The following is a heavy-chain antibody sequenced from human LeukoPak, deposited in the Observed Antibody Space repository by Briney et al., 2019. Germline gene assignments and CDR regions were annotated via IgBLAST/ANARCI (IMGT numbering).Heavy chain of an antibody. CDR3: AKNFGPGKAFYDH. Sequence: GGSLRLSCAASGFTFSSYWMSWVRQAPGKGLEWVANIKQDGSEKYYVDSVKGRFTTSRDNSKNTLYLQMNSLRAEDTAMYYYAKNFGPGKAFYDHWGQGTLVTVSS. J-gene: IGHJ4*02. V-gene: IGHV3-7*03. D-gene: IGHD3/OR15-3a*01. CDR2: IKQDGSEK. CDR1: GFTFSSYW.